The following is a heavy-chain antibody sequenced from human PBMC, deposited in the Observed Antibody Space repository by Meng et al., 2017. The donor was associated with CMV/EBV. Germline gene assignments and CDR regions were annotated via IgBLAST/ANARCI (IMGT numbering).Heavy chain of an antibody. Sequence: QLTPWGAGRLKPSRTLFTTFAVDGGSFSGYSWSWIRQPPGKGLEWIGEINHSGSTNYNPSLKSRVTISVDTSKNQFSLKLSSVTAADTAVYYCARGGNWFDPWGQGTLVTVSS. J-gene: IGHJ5*02. CDR3: ARGGNWFDP. CDR1: GGSFSGYS. V-gene: IGHV4-34*01. CDR2: INHSGST.